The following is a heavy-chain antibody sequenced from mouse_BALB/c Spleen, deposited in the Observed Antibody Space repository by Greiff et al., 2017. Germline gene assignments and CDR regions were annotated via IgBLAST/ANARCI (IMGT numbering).Heavy chain of an antibody. J-gene: IGHJ1*01. V-gene: IGHV5-17*02. CDR1: GFTFSSFG. D-gene: IGHD1-2*01. CDR3: ARGTHTTARYFDV. CDR2: ISSGSSTI. Sequence: EVQVVESGGGLVQPGGSRKLSCAASGFTFSSFGMHWVRQAPEKGLEWVAYISSGSSTIYYADTVKGRFTISRDNPKNTLFLQMTSLRSEDTAMYYCARGTHTTARYFDVWGAGTTVTVSS.